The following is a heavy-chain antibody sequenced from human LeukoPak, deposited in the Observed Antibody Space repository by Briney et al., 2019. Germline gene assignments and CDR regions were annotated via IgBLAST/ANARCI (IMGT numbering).Heavy chain of an antibody. D-gene: IGHD4-17*01. CDR2: IYPGDSDA. J-gene: IGHJ4*02. V-gene: IGHV5-51*01. Sequence: GESLKISCKGSGYTFTNYWIDWVRQMPGKGLEWMGIIYPGDSDARYSPSFEGQVTISVDKSISTAFLQWSSLKASDTTMYYCARRDGDFGYWGQGTLVTVSS. CDR3: ARRDGDFGY. CDR1: GYTFTNYW.